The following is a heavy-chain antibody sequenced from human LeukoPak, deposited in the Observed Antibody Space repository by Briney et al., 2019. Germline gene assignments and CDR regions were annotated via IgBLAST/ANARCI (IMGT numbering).Heavy chain of an antibody. Sequence: ASVKVSCKASGYTFSGYGISWVRQAPGQGLEWMGWISGYNGKTNYAQKFQGRVTMTTDTSTSTAYMELRSLRPDDTAVYYCARFSRSMTVIFDYWGQGTLVTVSS. CDR1: GYTFSGYG. J-gene: IGHJ4*02. V-gene: IGHV1-18*01. D-gene: IGHD2-21*02. CDR2: ISGYNGKT. CDR3: ARFSRSMTVIFDY.